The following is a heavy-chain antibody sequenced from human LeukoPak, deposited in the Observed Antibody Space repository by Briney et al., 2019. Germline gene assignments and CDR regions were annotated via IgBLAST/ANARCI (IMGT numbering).Heavy chain of an antibody. V-gene: IGHV3-21*01. J-gene: IGHJ3*02. CDR2: ISSSSSYI. CDR1: GFTFSSYS. CDR3: AKVFPYYYDSSASAGDAFDI. Sequence: GGSLRLSWAASGFTFSSYSMNWVRQAPGKGLEWVSSISSSSSYIYYADSVKGRFTISRDNAKNSLYLQMNSLRAEDTAVYYCAKVFPYYYDSSASAGDAFDIWGQGTMVTVSS. D-gene: IGHD3-22*01.